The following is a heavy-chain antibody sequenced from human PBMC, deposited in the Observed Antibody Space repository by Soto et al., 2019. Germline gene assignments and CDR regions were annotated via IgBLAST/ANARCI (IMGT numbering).Heavy chain of an antibody. J-gene: IGHJ4*02. V-gene: IGHV3-30-3*01. CDR1: GFTFSSYA. CDR3: ASRLLNYFDY. CDR2: ISYDGSNK. Sequence: QVQLVESGGGVVQPGRSLRLSCAASGFTFSSYAMHWVRQAPGKGLEWVAVISYDGSNKYYADSVKGRFTISRDNSKNTLYLQMNSLRAEDTAVYYCASRLLNYFDYWGQGTLVTVSS.